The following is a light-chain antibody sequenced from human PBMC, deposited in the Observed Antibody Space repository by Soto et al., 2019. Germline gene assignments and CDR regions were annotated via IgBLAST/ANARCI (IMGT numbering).Light chain of an antibody. V-gene: IGKV3-20*01. Sequence: EIVLTQSPGTLSLSPGERATLSCRASQSLSSNYLAWSQQKPGQAPRLLIYGASSRASCIPDMFSGSGSGPVFPPPISSQEPEDFAVYYGQHEAESSIFTLGPVTPVDIK. CDR3: QHEAESSIFT. CDR2: GAS. CDR1: QSLSSNY. J-gene: IGKJ3*01.